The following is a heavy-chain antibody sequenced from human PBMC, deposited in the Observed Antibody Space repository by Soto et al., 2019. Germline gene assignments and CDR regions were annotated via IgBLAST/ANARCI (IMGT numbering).Heavy chain of an antibody. D-gene: IGHD6-13*01. CDR1: GGTFSSYA. V-gene: IGHV1-69*13. CDR2: IIPIFGTA. J-gene: IGHJ6*02. Sequence: GASVKVSCKASGGTFSSYAISWVRQAPGQGLEWMGGIIPIFGTANYAQKFQGRVTITADESTSTAYMELSSLRSEDTAVYYCARGLYSSSGYEFHPLYYYGMDVWGQGTTVTVSS. CDR3: ARGLYSSSGYEFHPLYYYGMDV.